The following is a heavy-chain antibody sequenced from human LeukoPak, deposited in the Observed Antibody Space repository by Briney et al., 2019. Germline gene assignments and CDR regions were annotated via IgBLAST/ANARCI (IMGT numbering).Heavy chain of an antibody. V-gene: IGHV3-23*01. Sequence: GGSLRLSCAASGFTFSSYAMSWVRQAPGKGLEWVSAISGSGGSTYYADSVKGRFTISRDNSKNTLYLQMNSLRAEDTALYYCARDSSTGDFFDYWGQGTLVTVSS. CDR3: ARDSSTGDFFDY. J-gene: IGHJ4*02. CDR2: ISGSGGST. CDR1: GFTFSSYA. D-gene: IGHD7-27*01.